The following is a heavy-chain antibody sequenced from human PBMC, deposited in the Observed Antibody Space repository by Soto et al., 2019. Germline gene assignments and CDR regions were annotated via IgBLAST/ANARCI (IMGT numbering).Heavy chain of an antibody. CDR2: MDPSNAIT. Sequence: ASVKASSKASGYTFTSHNINWVRQATGQGLEWMGCMDPSNAITDYAQEFQGRVTMTRDTSINTAYLELSSLRSEDPAVYFCARRALVVVWGQGTS. V-gene: IGHV1-8*01. CDR3: ARRALVVV. CDR1: GYTFTSHN. J-gene: IGHJ6*01.